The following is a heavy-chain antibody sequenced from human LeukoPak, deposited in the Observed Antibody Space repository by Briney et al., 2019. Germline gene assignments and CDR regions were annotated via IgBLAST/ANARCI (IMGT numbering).Heavy chain of an antibody. D-gene: IGHD3-22*01. CDR1: GFTVSSNY. CDR3: ARDRDGSGYSDAFDI. Sequence: GGSLRLSCAASGFTVSSNYMSWVRQAPGKGLEWVSVIYSGGSTYYADSVKGRFTISRDNSKNTLYLQMNSLRAEGTAVYYCARDRDGSGYSDAFDIWGQGIMVTVSS. J-gene: IGHJ3*02. V-gene: IGHV3-66*01. CDR2: IYSGGST.